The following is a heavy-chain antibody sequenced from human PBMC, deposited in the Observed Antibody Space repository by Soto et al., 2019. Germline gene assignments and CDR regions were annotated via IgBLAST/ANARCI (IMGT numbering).Heavy chain of an antibody. Sequence: ASVKVSCKASGYTFTSYAMHWVRQAPGQRLEWMGWINAGNGNTKYSQKFQGRVTITRDTSASTAYMELSSLRSEDTAVYYCARDYCTNGVCYPYFDYWGQGTLVTVSS. CDR3: ARDYCTNGVCYPYFDY. V-gene: IGHV1-3*01. CDR2: INAGNGNT. J-gene: IGHJ4*02. D-gene: IGHD2-8*01. CDR1: GYTFTSYA.